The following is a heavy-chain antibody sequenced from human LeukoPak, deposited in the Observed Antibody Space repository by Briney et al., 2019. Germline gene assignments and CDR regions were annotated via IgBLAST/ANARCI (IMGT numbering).Heavy chain of an antibody. Sequence: PGVSLRLSCAGSGFTFSRSWMNWVRQAPGKGLEGVANIKQDGSEKYYVDFVKCRFTISRDNAKNSLYLQMNSLRAEDTAVYYCASSLIAVATFDYWGQGTRVTVSS. D-gene: IGHD6-19*01. J-gene: IGHJ4*02. CDR3: ASSLIAVATFDY. CDR2: IKQDGSEK. V-gene: IGHV3-7*01. CDR1: GFTFSRSW.